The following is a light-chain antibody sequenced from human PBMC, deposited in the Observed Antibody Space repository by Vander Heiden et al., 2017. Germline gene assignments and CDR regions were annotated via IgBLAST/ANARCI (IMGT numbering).Light chain of an antibody. V-gene: IGLV1-47*01. CDR2: RNT. CDR1: SSNIGSNY. Sequence: QSVLTQPPSASGTPGQRVTISCSGSSSNIGSNYVYWYQQIPGTGPKLLIYRNTERPSGVPDRFSGSKSGTSASLAIGGLRSEDEADYFCATWDDTFNGVVFGGGTKLTVL. J-gene: IGLJ2*01. CDR3: ATWDDTFNGVV.